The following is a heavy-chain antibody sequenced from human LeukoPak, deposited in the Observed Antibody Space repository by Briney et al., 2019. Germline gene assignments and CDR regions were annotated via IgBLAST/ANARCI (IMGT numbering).Heavy chain of an antibody. CDR3: ASGGILLEVLDD. CDR2: IYSGGGT. CDR1: GFTVSSMY. D-gene: IGHD1-7*01. Sequence: GRSLRLSCAASGFTVSSMYMSWVRQAPGKGLEWVSVIYSGGGTYYADSVKGRFTISRDNSKNTVYLQMNSLRAEDTAVYYCASGGILLEVLDDWGQGTLVTVSS. V-gene: IGHV3-53*01. J-gene: IGHJ4*02.